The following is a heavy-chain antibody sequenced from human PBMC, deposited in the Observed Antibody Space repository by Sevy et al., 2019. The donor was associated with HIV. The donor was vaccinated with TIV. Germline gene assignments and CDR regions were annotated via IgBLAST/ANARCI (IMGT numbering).Heavy chain of an antibody. D-gene: IGHD3-3*01. CDR1: GYTFTSYG. CDR3: ARERLVLRTYGMDV. CDR2: ISAYNGNT. J-gene: IGHJ6*02. Sequence: ASVKVSCKASGYTFTSYGISWVRQAPGQGLEWMGWISAYNGNTNYAQKLQGRVTRTTDTSTSTAYMELRGLRSDETAVYYCARERLVLRTYGMDVWGQGTTVTVSS. V-gene: IGHV1-18*01.